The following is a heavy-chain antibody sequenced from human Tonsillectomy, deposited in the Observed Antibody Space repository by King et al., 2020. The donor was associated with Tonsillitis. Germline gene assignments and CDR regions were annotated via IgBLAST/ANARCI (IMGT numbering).Heavy chain of an antibody. V-gene: IGHV3-23*04. CDR3: ATLITARLDY. CDR1: GFTFTDCD. D-gene: IGHD6-6*01. CDR2: IIIGVRT. J-gene: IGHJ4*02. Sequence: VQLVESGGNLVQPGGSLTLSCAHSGFTFTDCDINWVRQAPGKGLEWGSGIIIGVRTYYADSVKGRFTLSRDNSKNTLYLQMKSLRAEDTAVYYCATLITARLDYWGQGTLVTVSS.